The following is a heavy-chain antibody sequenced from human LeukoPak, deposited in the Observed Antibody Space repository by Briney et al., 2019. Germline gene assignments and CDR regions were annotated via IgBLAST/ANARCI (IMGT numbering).Heavy chain of an antibody. D-gene: IGHD3-9*01. J-gene: IGHJ3*02. CDR2: ISSSSSYI. CDR3: ARDRSYFDWFEDAFDI. CDR1: GFTFSSYS. Sequence: PGGSLRLSCAASGFTFSSYSMNWVRQAPGKGLEWVSSISSSSSYIYYADSVKGRLTISRDNAKNSLYLQMNSLRAEDTAVYYCARDRSYFDWFEDAFDIWGQGTMVTVSS. V-gene: IGHV3-21*01.